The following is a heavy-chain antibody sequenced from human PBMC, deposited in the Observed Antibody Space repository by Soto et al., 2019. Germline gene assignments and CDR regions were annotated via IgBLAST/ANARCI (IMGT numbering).Heavy chain of an antibody. CDR3: AREGNLDALGMGGLYYYYYMDV. J-gene: IGHJ6*03. CDR2: IYYSGST. V-gene: IGHV4-59*01. CDR1: GGSISSYY. Sequence: SETLSLTCTVSGGSISSYYWSWIRQPPGKGLEWIGYIYYSGSTNYNPSLKSRVTISVDTSKNQFSLKLSSVTAADTAVYYCAREGNLDALGMGGLYYYYYMDVWGKGTTVTVSS. D-gene: IGHD7-27*01.